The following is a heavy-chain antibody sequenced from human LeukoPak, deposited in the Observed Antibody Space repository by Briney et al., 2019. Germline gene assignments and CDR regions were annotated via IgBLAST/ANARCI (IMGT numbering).Heavy chain of an antibody. Sequence: SGGPLRLSCAASGFTFSSYGMHWVRQAPGKGLEWVAVISYDGSNKYYADSVKGRFTISRDNSKNTLYLQMNSLRAEDTAVYYCAKDQGVAAASLDYWGQGTLVTVSS. D-gene: IGHD6-13*01. CDR3: AKDQGVAAASLDY. J-gene: IGHJ4*02. V-gene: IGHV3-30*18. CDR1: GFTFSSYG. CDR2: ISYDGSNK.